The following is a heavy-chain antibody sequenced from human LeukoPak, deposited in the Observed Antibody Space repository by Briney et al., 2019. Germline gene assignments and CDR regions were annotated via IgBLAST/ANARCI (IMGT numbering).Heavy chain of an antibody. D-gene: IGHD1-26*01. J-gene: IGHJ3*02. CDR1: GFTVSRNY. CDR3: TTEVLEGATDGTFDI. CDR2: FYSGGST. Sequence: GGSLRLSCAASGFTVSRNYMSWVRQAPGKGLECVSVFYSGGSTYYADSVKGRFTVSRDNSKNTLYLQMNSLRAEDTAVYYCTTEVLEGATDGTFDIWGQGTMVTVSS. V-gene: IGHV3-66*01.